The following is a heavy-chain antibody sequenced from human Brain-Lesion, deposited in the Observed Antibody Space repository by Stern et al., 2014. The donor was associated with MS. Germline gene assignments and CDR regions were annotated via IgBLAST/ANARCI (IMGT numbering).Heavy chain of an antibody. J-gene: IGHJ3*02. CDR1: GAPVNSGGYS. CDR3: AAIGPLMEGAAFDI. CDR2: IHHRGAT. D-gene: IGHD3-16*01. V-gene: IGHV4-31*03. Sequence: VQLVESGPGLVKPSQTLSLSCTVSGAPVNSGGYSWTWIRQVPGKGLEWIGYIHHRGATFYNPPLKSRVTISVDTSENQVSLMLSSVTAADTAVYYCAAIGPLMEGAAFDIWGQGTLVTVSS.